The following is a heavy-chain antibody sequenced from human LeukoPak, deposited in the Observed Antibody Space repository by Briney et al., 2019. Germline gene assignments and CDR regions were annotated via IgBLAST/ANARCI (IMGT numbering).Heavy chain of an antibody. CDR2: ISAYNGNT. J-gene: IGHJ4*02. Sequence: GASVKVSCKASGYTFTSYGISGVRQAPGQGLEWMGWISAYNGNTNYAQKLQGRVTMTTDTSTSTAYMELRSLRSDDTAVYYCARDRGYYYDSSGYLFDYWGQGTLVTVSS. V-gene: IGHV1-18*01. CDR3: ARDRGYYYDSSGYLFDY. CDR1: GYTFTSYG. D-gene: IGHD3-22*01.